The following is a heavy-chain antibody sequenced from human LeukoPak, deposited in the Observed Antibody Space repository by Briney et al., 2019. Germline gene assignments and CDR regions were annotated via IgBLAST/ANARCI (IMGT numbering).Heavy chain of an antibody. CDR2: IYSGGST. CDR1: GFTVSSNY. J-gene: IGHJ4*02. Sequence: GGSLRLSCAASGFTVSSNYMSWVRQAPGKGLEWASVIYSGGSTYYADSVKGRFTISRDNSKNTLYLQMNSLKTEDTAVYYCTTPMYPAYWGQGTLVTVSS. D-gene: IGHD3-10*02. CDR3: TTPMYPAY. V-gene: IGHV3-66*04.